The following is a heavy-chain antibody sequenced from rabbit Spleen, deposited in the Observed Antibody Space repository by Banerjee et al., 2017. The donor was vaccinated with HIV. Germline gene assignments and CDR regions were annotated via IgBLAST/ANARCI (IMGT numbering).Heavy chain of an antibody. V-gene: IGHV1S40*01. J-gene: IGHJ4*01. CDR1: GFSFSSNYY. D-gene: IGHD2-1*01. CDR2: IYAGSSGST. CDR3: ARGSATMTMVITGYYLNL. Sequence: QSLEESGGGLVKPEGSLTLTCTASGFSFSSNYYMCWVRQAPGKGLECIACIYAGSSGSTYYANWAKGRFTISKTSSTTVTLQMTSLTVADTATYFCARGSATMTMVITGYYLNLWGQGTLVTVS.